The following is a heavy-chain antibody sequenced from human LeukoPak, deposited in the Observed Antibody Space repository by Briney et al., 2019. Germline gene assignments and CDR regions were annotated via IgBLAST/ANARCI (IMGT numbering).Heavy chain of an antibody. D-gene: IGHD3-10*01. Sequence: ASVKVSCKASGYTVTDYYMHWVRQAPGQRLEWMGWINPKNGGTDYAGKFQGRVTMTRDTSISTVYMELTRLRSDDTAVYYCARPLARGVIFDGMDVWGQGTTVTVSS. CDR3: ARPLARGVIFDGMDV. CDR2: INPKNGGT. V-gene: IGHV1-2*07. J-gene: IGHJ6*02. CDR1: GYTVTDYY.